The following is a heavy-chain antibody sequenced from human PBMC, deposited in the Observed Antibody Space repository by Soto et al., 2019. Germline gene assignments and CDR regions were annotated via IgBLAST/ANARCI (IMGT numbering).Heavy chain of an antibody. D-gene: IGHD2-8*01. V-gene: IGHV3-64*01. CDR1: GFTFSSYA. J-gene: IGHJ4*02. Sequence: GGSLRLSCAASGFTFSSYAMSWVRQAPGKGLEWVSAISGSGRSTYYANSVKGRFPISRDKSKNTLYLQMDSLRAEDMAVYYCARDRCTNGVCYAPSDYWGQGTLVTVSS. CDR2: ISGSGRST. CDR3: ARDRCTNGVCYAPSDY.